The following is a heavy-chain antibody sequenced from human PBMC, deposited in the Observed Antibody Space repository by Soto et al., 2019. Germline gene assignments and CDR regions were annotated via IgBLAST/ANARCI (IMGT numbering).Heavy chain of an antibody. CDR3: AGGLLRGPLDY. CDR2: ISGSGGST. Sequence: GGSLRLSCAASGFTFSKYALTWVRQAPGKGLEWVSVISGSGGSTYFADSVKGRFTISRDNSKNTMYLQMSSLRAEDTAVYYCAGGLLRGPLDYCGPGTLVTVSS. J-gene: IGHJ4*02. V-gene: IGHV3-23*01. D-gene: IGHD3-3*01. CDR1: GFTFSKYA.